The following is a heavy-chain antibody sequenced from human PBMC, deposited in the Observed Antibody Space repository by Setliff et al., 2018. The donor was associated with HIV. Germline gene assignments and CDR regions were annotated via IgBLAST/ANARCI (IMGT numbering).Heavy chain of an antibody. D-gene: IGHD3-10*01. CDR1: GFTFDDYA. Sequence: GGSLRLSCAASGFTFDDYAMHWIRQSPGKGLEWISYISSSGTTIYYADSVKGRFTISRDKSKNTLFLQMNSLRGEDTAVYYCAKDEAHYYYHYMDVWGKGTTVTVSS. CDR2: ISSSGTTI. V-gene: IGHV3-11*04. J-gene: IGHJ6*03. CDR3: AKDEAHYYYHYMDV.